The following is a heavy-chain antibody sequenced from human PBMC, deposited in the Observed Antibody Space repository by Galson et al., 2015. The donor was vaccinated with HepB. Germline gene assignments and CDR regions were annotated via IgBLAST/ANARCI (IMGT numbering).Heavy chain of an antibody. Sequence: LRLSCAASGFTFSDYYMSWIRQAPGKGLEWVSYISSSGSTIYYADSVKGRFTISKDNAKNSLYLQMNSLRAEDTAVYYCARGGYCSSTSCYADIWGQGTLVTVSS. J-gene: IGHJ4*02. CDR1: GFTFSDYY. D-gene: IGHD2-2*01. V-gene: IGHV3-11*01. CDR3: ARGGYCSSTSCYADI. CDR2: ISSSGSTI.